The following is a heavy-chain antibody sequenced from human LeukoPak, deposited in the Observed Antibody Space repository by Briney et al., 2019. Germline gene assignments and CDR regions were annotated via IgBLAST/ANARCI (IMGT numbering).Heavy chain of an antibody. J-gene: IGHJ4*02. CDR2: VYYSGST. V-gene: IGHV4-59*01. D-gene: IGHD2-2*01. CDR3: ARDSGKCTSTSCSDYLDL. Sequence: SETLSLTCSVSGDSISSYYWSWIRQPPGKGLEWIGFVYYSGSTHYNPSLESRVTISVDMSKNQFSLKLSSVTTADTAIYYCARDSGKCTSTSCSDYLDLWGQGTLVTVSS. CDR1: GDSISSYY.